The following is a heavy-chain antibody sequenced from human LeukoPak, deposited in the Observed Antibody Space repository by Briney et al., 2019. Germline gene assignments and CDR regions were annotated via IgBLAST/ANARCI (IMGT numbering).Heavy chain of an antibody. Sequence: PGGSLRLSCAASGFTFSSYAMSWVRQAPGKGLEWVSAISGSGGSTYYADSVKGRFTISRDNSKNTLYLQMNSLRAEDTAVYYCAKPLYGSGSYYRGFGHFFDYWGQGTLVTASS. CDR3: AKPLYGSGSYYRGFGHFFDY. D-gene: IGHD3-10*01. CDR1: GFTFSSYA. J-gene: IGHJ4*02. V-gene: IGHV3-23*01. CDR2: ISGSGGST.